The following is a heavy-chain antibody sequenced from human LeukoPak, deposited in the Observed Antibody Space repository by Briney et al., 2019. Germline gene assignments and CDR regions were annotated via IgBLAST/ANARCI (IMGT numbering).Heavy chain of an antibody. CDR3: ARECGGDCYDAFDI. D-gene: IGHD2-21*02. V-gene: IGHV4-34*01. CDR1: GGSFSGYY. J-gene: IGHJ3*02. Sequence: SETLSLTCAVYGGSFSGYYWSWIRQPPGKGLEWIGEINHSGSTNYNPSLKSRVTISVDTSKNQFSLKLSSVTAADTAVYYCARECGGDCYDAFDIWGQGTMVTVSS. CDR2: INHSGST.